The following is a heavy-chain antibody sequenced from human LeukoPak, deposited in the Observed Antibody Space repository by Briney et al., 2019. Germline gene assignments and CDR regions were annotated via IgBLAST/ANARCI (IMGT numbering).Heavy chain of an antibody. J-gene: IGHJ6*03. Sequence: ASVKVSCKASGYIFTNFGVSWVRQAPGQGLEWMGWISAYSDNSNFAQRFQGRVTMTTDTSTSTAYMELRSLRSDDTAVYFCARSGFDSDWYGDYSYYYMDVWGKGTTVTISS. V-gene: IGHV1-18*01. CDR3: ARSGFDSDWYGDYSYYYMDV. CDR2: ISAYSDNS. D-gene: IGHD6-19*01. CDR1: GYIFTNFG.